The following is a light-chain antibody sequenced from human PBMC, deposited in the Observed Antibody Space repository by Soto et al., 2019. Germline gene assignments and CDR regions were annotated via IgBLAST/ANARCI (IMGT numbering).Light chain of an antibody. CDR1: QSISSY. CDR2: ATS. V-gene: IGKV1-39*01. J-gene: IGKJ2*01. CDR3: QHSYSSPI. Sequence: DIQLAQSPSSLSASVGDRVTITCRAIQSISSYLNWYQHKPGKAPNLLIYATSNLQSGVPSRFSGSGSGTDFTLTIRSLKPEDFATYYCQHSYSSPIFGQGTKVDIK.